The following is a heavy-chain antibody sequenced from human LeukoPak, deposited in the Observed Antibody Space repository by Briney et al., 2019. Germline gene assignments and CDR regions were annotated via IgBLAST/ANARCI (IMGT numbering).Heavy chain of an antibody. Sequence: SETLSLTCTVSGGSISSSSYYWGWIRQPPGKGLEWIGSIYYSGSTYYNPSLKSRVTISVDTSKNQFSLKLSSVTAADTAVYYCARDLAGFDPWGQGILVIVSS. CDR1: GGSISSSSYY. V-gene: IGHV4-39*02. CDR2: IYYSGST. CDR3: ARDLAGFDP. J-gene: IGHJ5*02. D-gene: IGHD6-25*01.